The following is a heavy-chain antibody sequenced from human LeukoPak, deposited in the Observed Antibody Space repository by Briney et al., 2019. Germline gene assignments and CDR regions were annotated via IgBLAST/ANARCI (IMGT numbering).Heavy chain of an antibody. CDR1: GFTFSSYE. J-gene: IGHJ6*04. CDR3: AELGITMIGGV. CDR2: ISSSGSTI. Sequence: GGALRLSCAASGFTFSSYEMNWGRQAPGKGVEWVSYISSSGSTIYYADSVKGRFTISRDNAKNSLYLQMNSLRAEDTAVYYCAELGITMIGGVWGKGTTVTISS. V-gene: IGHV3-48*03. D-gene: IGHD3-10*02.